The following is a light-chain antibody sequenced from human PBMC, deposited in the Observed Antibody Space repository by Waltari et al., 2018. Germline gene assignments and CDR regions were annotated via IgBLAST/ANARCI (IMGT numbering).Light chain of an antibody. V-gene: IGKV1-33*01. CDR2: DAS. Sequence: DTQMTQSPASLSASVGDTVTITCQASQDISTFLVWCQQKPGKAPELLISDASILEPGVPSRFRGSGSGSHFTLTISGLQPEDIATYYCQQFNNAWAFGPGSKV. CDR1: QDISTF. CDR3: QQFNNAWA. J-gene: IGKJ1*01.